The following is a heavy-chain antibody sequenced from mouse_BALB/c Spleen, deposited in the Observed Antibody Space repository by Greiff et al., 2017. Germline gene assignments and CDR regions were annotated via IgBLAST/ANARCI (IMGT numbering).Heavy chain of an antibody. V-gene: IGHV5-4*02. Sequence: EVKLVESGGGLVKPGGSLKLSCAASGFTFSDYYMYWVRQTPEKRLEWVATISDGGSYTYYPDSVKGRFTISRDNAKNNLYLQMSSLKSEDTAMYYCARDPIGTTDGYAMDYWGQGTSVTVSS. J-gene: IGHJ4*01. CDR1: GFTFSDYY. D-gene: IGHD2-14*01. CDR3: ARDPIGTTDGYAMDY. CDR2: ISDGGSYT.